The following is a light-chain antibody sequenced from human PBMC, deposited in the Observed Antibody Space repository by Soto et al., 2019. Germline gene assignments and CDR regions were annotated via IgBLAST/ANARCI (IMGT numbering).Light chain of an antibody. CDR1: SSNFGAGFD. CDR2: SNN. CDR3: AAWDDSLNGYV. V-gene: IGLV1-40*01. Sequence: QSVLTQPPSVSGAPGQWVTISCTGSSSNFGAGFDVHWYQQLPGTAPKLLIYSNNQRPSGVPDRFSGSKSGTSASLAISGLQSGDEADYYCAAWDDSLNGYVFGIGTKVTVL. J-gene: IGLJ1*01.